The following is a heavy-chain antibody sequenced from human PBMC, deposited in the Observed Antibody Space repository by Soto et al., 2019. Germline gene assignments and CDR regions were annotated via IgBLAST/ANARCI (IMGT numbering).Heavy chain of an antibody. Sequence: SETLSLTCTVSGGSVSSGSYYWSWIRQPPGKGLEWIGYIYYSGSTNYNPSLKSRVTISVDTSKNQFSLKLSSVTAADTAVYYCARDPRGYYDSSGPFDYWGQGTLVTVSS. D-gene: IGHD3-22*01. CDR2: IYYSGST. CDR1: GGSVSSGSYY. J-gene: IGHJ4*02. V-gene: IGHV4-61*01. CDR3: ARDPRGYYDSSGPFDY.